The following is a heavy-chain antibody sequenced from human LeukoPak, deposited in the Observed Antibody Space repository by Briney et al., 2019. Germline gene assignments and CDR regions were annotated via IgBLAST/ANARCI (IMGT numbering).Heavy chain of an antibody. Sequence: PSETLSLTCAVYGGSFSGYYWSWIRQHPGKGLEWIGYIYYSGSTYYNPSLKSRVTISVDTSKNQFSLKLSSVTAADTAVYYCARDRLAADYYYYGMDVWGQGTTVTVSS. CDR1: GGSFSGYY. CDR3: ARDRLAADYYYYGMDV. D-gene: IGHD2-21*01. V-gene: IGHV4-31*11. CDR2: IYYSGST. J-gene: IGHJ6*02.